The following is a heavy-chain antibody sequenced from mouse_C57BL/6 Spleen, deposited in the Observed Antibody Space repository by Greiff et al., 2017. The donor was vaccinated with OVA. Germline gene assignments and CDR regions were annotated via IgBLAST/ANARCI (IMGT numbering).Heavy chain of an antibody. CDR2: IYPGSGST. J-gene: IGHJ2*01. Sequence: VQLQQPGAELVKPGASVKMSCKASGYTFTSYWITWVKQRPGQGLEWIGDIYPGSGSTNSHEKFKSKATLTVDTSSSTAYMQLSSLTSEDSAVYYCARRELNWDYFDYWGQGTTLTVSS. CDR1: GYTFTSYW. CDR3: ARRELNWDYFDY. V-gene: IGHV1-55*01. D-gene: IGHD4-1*02.